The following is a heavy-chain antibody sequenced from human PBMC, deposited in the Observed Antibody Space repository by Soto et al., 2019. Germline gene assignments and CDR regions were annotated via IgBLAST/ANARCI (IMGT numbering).Heavy chain of an antibody. CDR3: TTDRGTL. V-gene: IGHV3-49*03. J-gene: IGHJ4*02. D-gene: IGHD1-7*01. CDR2: ITSKAYGGTP. CDR1: GFTFGYYA. Sequence: GGSLRLSCTGSGFTFGYYAMIWFRQAPGKGLEWVGFITSKAYGGTPEYAASVKGRFTISRDDSKNIAYLQMNNLETGDTAVYYCTTDRGTLRGQGTLVTVS.